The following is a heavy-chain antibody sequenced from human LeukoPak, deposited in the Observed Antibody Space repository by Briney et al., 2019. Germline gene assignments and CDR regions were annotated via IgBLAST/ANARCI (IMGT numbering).Heavy chain of an antibody. Sequence: KTGGSLRLSCAASGFTFSSYSMNWVRQAPGKGLEWVSSISSSSSYVYYADSVKGRFTISRDNAKNSLYLQMNSLRAEDTAVYYCASEGATVTSRWGQGTLVTVSS. CDR1: GFTFSSYS. CDR3: ASEGATVTSR. CDR2: ISSSSSYV. V-gene: IGHV3-21*01. D-gene: IGHD4-17*01. J-gene: IGHJ4*02.